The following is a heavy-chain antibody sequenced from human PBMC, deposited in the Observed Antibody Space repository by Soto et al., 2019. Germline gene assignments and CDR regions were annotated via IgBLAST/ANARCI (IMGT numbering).Heavy chain of an antibody. V-gene: IGHV1-69*06. D-gene: IGHD3-10*01. J-gene: IGHJ6*02. CDR2: FIPILNRA. Sequence: SVKVSCKASGGTFSTYALSWVRQAPGQGLEWMGGFIPILNRAHYPQRLQDRVTITADKSTSTAYMELNSLRSDDTAVYYCATSPGWLGEGSGGLDVWGLGATVTVSS. CDR3: ATSPGWLGEGSGGLDV. CDR1: GGTFSTYA.